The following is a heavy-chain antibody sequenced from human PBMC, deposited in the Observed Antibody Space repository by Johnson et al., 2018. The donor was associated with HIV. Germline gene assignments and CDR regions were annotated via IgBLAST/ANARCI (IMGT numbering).Heavy chain of an antibody. J-gene: IGHJ3*02. CDR2: ISYDGSNK. CDR3: ASCGGDCLDAFDI. D-gene: IGHD2-21*02. CDR1: GFTFSSYA. Sequence: QMLLVESGGGVVQPGRSLRLSCAASGFTFSSYAMHWVRQAPGKGLEWVAVISYDGSNKYYADSVKGRFTISRDNSKNTLYLQMNSLRAEDTAVYYCASCGGDCLDAFDIWGQGTMVTVSS. V-gene: IGHV3-30-3*01.